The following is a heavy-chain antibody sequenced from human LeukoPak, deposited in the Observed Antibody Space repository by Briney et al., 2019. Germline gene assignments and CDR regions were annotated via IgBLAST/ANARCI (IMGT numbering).Heavy chain of an antibody. CDR2: IYYNGST. J-gene: IGHJ4*02. CDR1: GDSISSSSYY. CDR3: ARQEVYCSSTSCYARGYSYGTFFDY. Sequence: SETLSLTCTVSGDSISSSSYYWGWIRQPPGKGLEWIGTIYYNGSTYYNPSLKSRVTISVDTSKNQFSLKLSSVTAADTAVYYCARQEVYCSSTSCYARGYSYGTFFDYWGRGTLVTVSS. D-gene: IGHD2-2*01. V-gene: IGHV4-39*01.